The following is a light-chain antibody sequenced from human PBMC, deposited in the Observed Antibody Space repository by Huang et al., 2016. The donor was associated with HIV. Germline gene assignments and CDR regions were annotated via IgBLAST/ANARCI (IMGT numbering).Light chain of an antibody. J-gene: IGKJ4*01. V-gene: IGKV3-15*01. Sequence: ETLMTQFPATLSVSPGERATLSCRASQNVRNNLAWYQQKPGQAPRLLFDEASSRATGVPGRFSASGSGIDFTLTISSLQSEDFAVYYCQQFNNWPPAFGGGTKVEIK. CDR1: QNVRNN. CDR3: QQFNNWPPA. CDR2: EAS.